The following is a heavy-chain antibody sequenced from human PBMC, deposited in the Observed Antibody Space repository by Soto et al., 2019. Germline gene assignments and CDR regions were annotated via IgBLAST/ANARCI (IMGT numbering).Heavy chain of an antibody. Sequence: QVQLVQSGAEVKKPGSSVKVSCKASGGTFSSYTISWVRQAPGQGLEWMGRIIPILGIANYAQKFQGRVTITADKSTSTAYMELSSLRSEDTAVYYCASEGHGSSWYRFRWFDPWGQGTLVTVSS. J-gene: IGHJ5*02. CDR3: ASEGHGSSWYRFRWFDP. D-gene: IGHD6-13*01. CDR2: IIPILGIA. V-gene: IGHV1-69*02. CDR1: GGTFSSYT.